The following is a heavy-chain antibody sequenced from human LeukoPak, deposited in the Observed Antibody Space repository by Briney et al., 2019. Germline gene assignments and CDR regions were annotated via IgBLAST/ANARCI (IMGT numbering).Heavy chain of an antibody. V-gene: IGHV3-21*04. D-gene: IGHD4-23*01. CDR1: GFTFSSYS. J-gene: IGHJ3*02. CDR3: AGDRLRWKYDAFDI. Sequence: GGSLRLSCAASGFTFSSYSMNWVRQAPGKGLEWVSSISSSSSYIYYADSVKGRFTISRDNAKNSLYLQMNSLRAEDTAVYYCAGDRLRWKYDAFDIWGQGTMVTVSS. CDR2: ISSSSSYI.